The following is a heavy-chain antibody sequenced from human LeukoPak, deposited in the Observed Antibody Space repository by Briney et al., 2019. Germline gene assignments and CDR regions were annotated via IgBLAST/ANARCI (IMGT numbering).Heavy chain of an antibody. V-gene: IGHV1-8*01. D-gene: IGHD3-10*01. Sequence: ASVKVSCKASGYTFTSYDINWVRQATGQGLEWMGWMNPNSGNTGYAQKFQGRVTMTRNTSISTAYMELSSLRSEDTAVYYCARGRRFGELLFFTTKNYYFDYWGQGTLVTVSS. CDR2: MNPNSGNT. J-gene: IGHJ4*02. CDR3: ARGRRFGELLFFTTKNYYFDY. CDR1: GYTFTSYD.